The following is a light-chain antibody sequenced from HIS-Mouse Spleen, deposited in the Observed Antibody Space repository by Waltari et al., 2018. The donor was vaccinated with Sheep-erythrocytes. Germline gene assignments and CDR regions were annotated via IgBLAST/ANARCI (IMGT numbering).Light chain of an antibody. J-gene: IGLJ2*01. V-gene: IGLV3-10*01. CDR1: ALPKKY. Sequence: SYELTQPPSVSVSPGQTARITCSGDALPKKYAYWYQQKSGQAPVLVIYEDRKRPAGIPGRFSGSSSGTMATLTIGGAQVEDEADYYCYSADSSGNHRVFGGGTKLTVL. CDR2: EDR. CDR3: YSADSSGNHRV.